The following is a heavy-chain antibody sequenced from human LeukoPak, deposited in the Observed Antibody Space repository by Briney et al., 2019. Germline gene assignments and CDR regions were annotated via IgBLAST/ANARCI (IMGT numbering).Heavy chain of an antibody. D-gene: IGHD6-19*01. Sequence: GESLKISCKGSGYSFTTYWIGWVRQMPGKGLEWMAIIYPGDSDTRYSPSFQGQVTMSADKSISTAYLQWSSLKASDTAMYYCGRLNTGWYFDYWGQGTLVTVSS. J-gene: IGHJ4*02. CDR2: IYPGDSDT. CDR1: GYSFTTYW. CDR3: GRLNTGWYFDY. V-gene: IGHV5-51*01.